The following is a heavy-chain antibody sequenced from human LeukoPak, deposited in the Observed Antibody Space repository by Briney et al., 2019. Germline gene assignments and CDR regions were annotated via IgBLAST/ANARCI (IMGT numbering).Heavy chain of an antibody. CDR1: GYTFTSYD. CDR3: ARVGMVATFIDC. Sequence: GASVKVSCKASGYTFTSYDINWVRQATGQGLEWMGWMNPNSGNTGYAQKFQGRVTMTRNTSISTAYMELSSLRSEDTAVYYCARVGMVATFIDCWGQGTLVTVSS. CDR2: MNPNSGNT. D-gene: IGHD5-12*01. J-gene: IGHJ4*02. V-gene: IGHV1-8*01.